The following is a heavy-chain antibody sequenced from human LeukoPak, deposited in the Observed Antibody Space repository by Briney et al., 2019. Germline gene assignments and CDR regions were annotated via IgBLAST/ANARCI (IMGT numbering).Heavy chain of an antibody. D-gene: IGHD3-16*01. CDR3: ARDWGDESRGQFDAFDI. J-gene: IGHJ3*02. V-gene: IGHV3-7*04. CDR1: GFTFSTYW. CDR2: VKQDGSRK. Sequence: GGSLRLSCAASGFTFSTYWMDWVRQAPGKGLEWVANVKQDGSRKYYVDSVKGRFTISRDNARNSLYLEMNSLRVEDTAVYYCARDWGDESRGQFDAFDIWGQGTRVTVSS.